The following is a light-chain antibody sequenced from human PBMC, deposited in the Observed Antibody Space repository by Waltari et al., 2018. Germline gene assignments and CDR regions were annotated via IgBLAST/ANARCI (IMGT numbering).Light chain of an antibody. CDR3: SSYAGSNDHII. CDR2: EVI. V-gene: IGLV2-8*01. J-gene: IGLJ2*01. Sequence: QSALTQPPSASGSPGQSVTISCPGTSRAIGAYDYVPWYRQHPGKAPKLMIYEVITRPSGVPDRFPASKSGNTASLTVSGLQAEDEADYYCSSYAGSNDHIIFGGGTKLTVL. CDR1: SRAIGAYDY.